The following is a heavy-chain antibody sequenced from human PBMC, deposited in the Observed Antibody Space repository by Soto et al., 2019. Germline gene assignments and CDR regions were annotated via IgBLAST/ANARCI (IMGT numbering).Heavy chain of an antibody. D-gene: IGHD2-8*02. CDR3: AKGRIPGLVVFDY. J-gene: IGHJ4*02. CDR2: IIPILGIA. CDR1: GGTFSSYT. Sequence: QVQLGQSGAEVKKPGSSVKVSCKASGGTFSSYTISWVRQAPGQGLEWMGRIIPILGIANYAQKFQGRVTITADKSTSTAYMELSSLRSEDTAVYYCAKGRIPGLVVFDYWCQGTLVTVSS. V-gene: IGHV1-69*02.